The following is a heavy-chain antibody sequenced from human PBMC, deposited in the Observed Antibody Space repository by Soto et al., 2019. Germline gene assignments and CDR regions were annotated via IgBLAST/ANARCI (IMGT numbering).Heavy chain of an antibody. CDR1: GGSISSGGYY. J-gene: IGHJ3*02. CDR2: IYYSGST. CDR3: ASFWSGYTRAAFDI. D-gene: IGHD3-3*01. V-gene: IGHV4-31*03. Sequence: SETLSLTCTVSGGSISSGGYYWSWIRQHPGKGLEWIGYIYYSGSTYYNPSLKSRVTISVDTSKNQFSLKLSSVTAADTAVYYCASFWSGYTRAAFDIWGQGTMVTVSS.